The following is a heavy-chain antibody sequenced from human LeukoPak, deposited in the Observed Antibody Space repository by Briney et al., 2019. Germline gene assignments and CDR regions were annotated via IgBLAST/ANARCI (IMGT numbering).Heavy chain of an antibody. CDR2: ISAYNGNT. CDR3: ARDNSGSYYADAFDI. V-gene: IGHV1-18*01. Sequence: ASVKVSCKASGYTFTSYGISWVRQAPGQGLEWMGWISAYNGNTNYAQKLQGRVTMTTDTSTSTAYMELRSLRSDDTAVCYCARDNSGSYYADAFDIWGQGTMVTVSS. CDR1: GYTFTSYG. D-gene: IGHD1-26*01. J-gene: IGHJ3*02.